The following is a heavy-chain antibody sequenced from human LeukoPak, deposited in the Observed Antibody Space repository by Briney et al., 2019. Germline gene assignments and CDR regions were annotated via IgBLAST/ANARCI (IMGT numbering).Heavy chain of an antibody. Sequence: SETLSLTCTVSGGSISSGGYYWSWIRQHPGTGLEWIGYIYYSGSTYYNPSLKSRVTISVDTSKNQFSLKLSSVTAADTAVYYCARSAVPAAWNNWFDPWGQRTLVTVSS. CDR2: IYYSGST. V-gene: IGHV4-31*03. J-gene: IGHJ5*02. CDR1: GGSISSGGYY. CDR3: ARSAVPAAWNNWFDP. D-gene: IGHD2-2*01.